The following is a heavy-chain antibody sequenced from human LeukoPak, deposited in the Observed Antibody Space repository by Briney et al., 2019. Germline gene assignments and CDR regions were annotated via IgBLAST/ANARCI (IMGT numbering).Heavy chain of an antibody. D-gene: IGHD2-2*01. J-gene: IGHJ6*02. V-gene: IGHV4-59*01. CDR3: AMAGYCSSTSCYLSPHYYYYYGMDV. CDR2: IYYSGST. Sequence: PSETLSLTCTVSGGSISSYYWSWIRQPPGKGLEWIGYIYYSGSTNYNPSLKSRVTISVDTSKNQFSLKPSSVTAADTAVYYCAMAGYCSSTSCYLSPHYYYYYGMDVWGQGTTVTVSS. CDR1: GGSISSYY.